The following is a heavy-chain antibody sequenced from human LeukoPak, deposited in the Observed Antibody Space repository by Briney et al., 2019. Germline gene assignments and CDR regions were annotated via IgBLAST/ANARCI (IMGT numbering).Heavy chain of an antibody. D-gene: IGHD6-6*01. CDR1: GYTFTGYY. V-gene: IGHV1-2*02. Sequence: GASEKVSCKASGYTFTGYYMHWVRQAPGQGLEWMGWINPNSGGTNYAQKFQGRVTMTRDTSISTAYMELSRLRSDDTAVYYCAGDRWGSSESFYYYYYMDVWGKGTTVTVSS. CDR2: INPNSGGT. J-gene: IGHJ6*03. CDR3: AGDRWGSSESFYYYYYMDV.